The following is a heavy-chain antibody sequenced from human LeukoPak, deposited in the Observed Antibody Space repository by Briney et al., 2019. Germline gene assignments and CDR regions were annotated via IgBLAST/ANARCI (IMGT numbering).Heavy chain of an antibody. D-gene: IGHD6-13*01. CDR1: GGSISSYY. CDR3: ARGSRSSWFDY. Sequence: SGTLSLTCTVSGGSISSYYWSWIRQPPGKGLEWIGYIYYSGSTDYNPSLKSRVTISVDTSKNQFSLKLSSVTAADTAVYYCARGSRSSWFDYWGQGTLVTVSS. V-gene: IGHV4-59*12. CDR2: IYYSGST. J-gene: IGHJ4*02.